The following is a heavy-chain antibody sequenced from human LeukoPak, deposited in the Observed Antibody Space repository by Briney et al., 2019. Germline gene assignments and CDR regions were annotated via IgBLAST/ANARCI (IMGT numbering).Heavy chain of an antibody. CDR1: GGTFSSYA. CDR3: ASDYSNSTAEYYYYYYMDV. Sequence: EASVTVSCKASGGTFSSYAISWVRQAPGQGLEWMGGIIPIFGTANYAQKFQGRVTITTDESTSTASMELSRLRSEDTAVYYCASDYSNSTAEYYYYYYMDVWGKGTTVTVSS. J-gene: IGHJ6*03. V-gene: IGHV1-69*05. CDR2: IIPIFGTA. D-gene: IGHD4-11*01.